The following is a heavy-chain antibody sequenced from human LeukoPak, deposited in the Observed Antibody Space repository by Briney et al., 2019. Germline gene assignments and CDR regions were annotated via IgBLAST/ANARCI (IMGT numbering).Heavy chain of an antibody. Sequence: SETLSLTCTVSGGSISSGGYYWSWIRQPPGKGLEWIGYIYYSGSTYYNPSLKSRVTISVDTSKNQFSLKLSSVTAADTAVYYCARAGYCSSTSCYRTPIYYYYYMDVWAKGPRSPSP. CDR2: IYYSGST. D-gene: IGHD2-2*02. V-gene: IGHV4-30-4*08. CDR1: GGSISSGGYY. CDR3: ARAGYCSSTSCYRTPIYYYYYMDV. J-gene: IGHJ6*03.